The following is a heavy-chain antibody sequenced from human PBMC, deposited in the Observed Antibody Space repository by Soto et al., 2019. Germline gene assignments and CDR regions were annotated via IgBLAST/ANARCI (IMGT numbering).Heavy chain of an antibody. V-gene: IGHV3-23*01. CDR1: GFTFSSYA. CDR2: ISGSGGST. J-gene: IGHJ6*02. CDR3: AKDPRRYYYGSGGYPRNGMDV. Sequence: EVQLLESGGGLVQPGGSLRLSCAASGFTFSSYAMSWVRQAPGKGLEWVSAISGSGGSTYYADSVKGRFTISRDNSKNALYLQMNSLRAEDTAVYYWAKDPRRYYYGSGGYPRNGMDVWGQGTTVTVSS. D-gene: IGHD3-10*01.